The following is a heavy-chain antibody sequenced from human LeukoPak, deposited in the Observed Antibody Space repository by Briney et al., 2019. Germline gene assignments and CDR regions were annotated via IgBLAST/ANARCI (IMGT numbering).Heavy chain of an antibody. D-gene: IGHD3-22*01. CDR3: ARDRYYYDSSGYSYAFDI. Sequence: SETLSLTCTVSGGSISSGGYYWRWIRQHPGKGLEWIGYIYYSGSTYYNPSLKSRVTISVDTSKNQFSLKLSSVTAADTAVYYCARDRYYYDSSGYSYAFDIWGQGTMVTVSS. CDR2: IYYSGST. CDR1: GGSISSGGYY. V-gene: IGHV4-31*03. J-gene: IGHJ3*02.